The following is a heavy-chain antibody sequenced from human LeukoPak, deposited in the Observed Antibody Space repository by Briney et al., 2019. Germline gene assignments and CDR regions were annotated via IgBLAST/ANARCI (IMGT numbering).Heavy chain of an antibody. CDR2: VSPSGGST. D-gene: IGHD5-24*01. V-gene: IGHV1-46*01. CDR3: ARDNPVRDEAWWFNP. Sequence: ASVKVSCKAFGYTFTSNYMHWVRQDPGPGPEWMGVVSPSGGSTTYAQKFQGRVTLTRDMSMSTDYLELSSLRSEVTAVYYCARDNPVRDEAWWFNPWGQGTLVTVSS. J-gene: IGHJ5*02. CDR1: GYTFTSNY.